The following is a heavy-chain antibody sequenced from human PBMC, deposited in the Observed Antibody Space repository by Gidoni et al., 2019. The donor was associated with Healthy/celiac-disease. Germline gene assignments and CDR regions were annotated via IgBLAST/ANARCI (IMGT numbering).Heavy chain of an antibody. CDR2: IIPILGIA. J-gene: IGHJ6*02. CDR1: GGTFSSYT. V-gene: IGHV1-69*08. Sequence: QVQLVQSGAEVKKHGSSVKVSCKASGGTFSSYTISWVRQAPGQGLEWMGRIIPILGIANYAQKFQGRVTITADKSTSTAYMELSSLRSEDTAVYYCARDPGGPAAIDYYYGMDVWGQGTTVTVSS. D-gene: IGHD2-2*01. CDR3: ARDPGGPAAIDYYYGMDV.